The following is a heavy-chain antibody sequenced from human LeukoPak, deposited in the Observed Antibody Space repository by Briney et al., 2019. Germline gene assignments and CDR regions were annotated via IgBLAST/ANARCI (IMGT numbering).Heavy chain of an antibody. CDR1: GYTFTSYG. CDR2: ISAYNGNT. D-gene: IGHD5-24*01. Sequence: ASVKVSCKASGYTFTSYGISWVRQAPGQGLEWMGWISAYNGNTNYAQKLQGRVTMTTDTSTSTVYMELSSLRSEDTAVYYCARDPTRDGYNSAPFDYWGQGTLVTVSS. V-gene: IGHV1-18*01. CDR3: ARDPTRDGYNSAPFDY. J-gene: IGHJ4*02.